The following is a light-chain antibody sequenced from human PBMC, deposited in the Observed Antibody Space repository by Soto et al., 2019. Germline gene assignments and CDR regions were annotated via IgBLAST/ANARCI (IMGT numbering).Light chain of an antibody. V-gene: IGKV1-39*01. CDR1: QSISTY. Sequence: DIPMTQSPSSLSASERDRVTITCRASQSISTYLNWYQQKPGKAPKLLIYAASSLQSGVPSRFSASGSGTEFTLTISSLQPEDFASYYCQQSYRVPWTFGQGTTVELK. CDR3: QQSYRVPWT. CDR2: AAS. J-gene: IGKJ1*01.